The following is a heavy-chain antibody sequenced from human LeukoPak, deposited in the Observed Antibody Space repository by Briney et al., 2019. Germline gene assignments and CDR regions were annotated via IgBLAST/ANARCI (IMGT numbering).Heavy chain of an antibody. CDR2: ISGSGVST. D-gene: IGHD1-26*01. J-gene: IGHJ4*02. CDR3: AKRGMSGGNYYDS. V-gene: IGHV3-23*01. CDR1: GFTFSSYA. Sequence: GGSLRLSCAASGFTFSSYAMTWVRQAPGKGLEWVSSISGSGVSTNYADSVKGRSTISRDNSKNTLFLQLNSLRVEDTAVYYCAKRGMSGGNYYDSWGQGTLVTVSS.